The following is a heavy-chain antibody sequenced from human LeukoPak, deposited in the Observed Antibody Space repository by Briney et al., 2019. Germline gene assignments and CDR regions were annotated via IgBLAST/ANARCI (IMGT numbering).Heavy chain of an antibody. CDR2: ISAYNGNT. D-gene: IGHD3-3*01. CDR1: GYTFSSYG. V-gene: IGHV1-18*01. CDR3: ARHGHDFRSGQNWFDP. Sequence: GASVKVSCKASGYTFSSYGISWVRQAPGQGLEWMGWISAYNGNTNYAQKFQGRVTMTTDTSTSTTYMEVRSLRSDDTAVYHCARHGHDFRSGQNWFDPWGQGTLVTVSS. J-gene: IGHJ5*02.